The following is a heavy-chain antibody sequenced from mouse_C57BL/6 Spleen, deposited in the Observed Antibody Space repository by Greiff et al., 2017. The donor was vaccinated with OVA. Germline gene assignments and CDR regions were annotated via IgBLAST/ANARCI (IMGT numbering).Heavy chain of an antibody. CDR3: AREGYGSSYRYWYFDV. CDR1: GFTFSDYY. J-gene: IGHJ1*03. Sequence: EVQLQESEGGLVQPGSSMKLSCTASGFTFSDYYMAWVRQVPEKGLEWVANINYDGSSTYYLDSLKSRFIISRDNAKNILYLQMSSLKSEDTATYYCAREGYGSSYRYWYFDVWGTGTTVTVSS. CDR2: INYDGSST. V-gene: IGHV5-16*01. D-gene: IGHD1-1*01.